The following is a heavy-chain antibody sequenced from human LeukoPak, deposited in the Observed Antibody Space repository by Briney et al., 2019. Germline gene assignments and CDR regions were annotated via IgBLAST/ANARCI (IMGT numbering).Heavy chain of an antibody. CDR2: ISSSGSTI. V-gene: IGHV3-11*04. J-gene: IGHJ4*02. CDR1: GFTFSDYY. CDR3: AKDRVYSNYFDY. Sequence: GGSLRLSCAASGFTFSDYYMSWIRQAPGKGLEWVSYISSSGSTIYYADSVKGRFTISRDNSKNTLYLQMNSLRAEDTAVYYCAKDRVYSNYFDYWGQGTLVTVSS. D-gene: IGHD4-11*01.